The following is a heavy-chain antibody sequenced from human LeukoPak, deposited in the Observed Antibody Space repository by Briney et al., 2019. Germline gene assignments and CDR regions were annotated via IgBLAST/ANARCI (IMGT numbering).Heavy chain of an antibody. D-gene: IGHD3-22*01. CDR1: AFTFSDYY. J-gene: IGHJ4*02. CDR3: ARDYYDSSGYYYFDY. Sequence: GGSLRLSCAASAFTFSDYYTSWIRHAPGGGLEWVLYISSSGSTIYYADSLKGRFIISRDNAKNSLYLQMNSLRAEDTVVYYCARDYYDSSGYYYFDYWGQGTLVTVSS. V-gene: IGHV3-11*01. CDR2: ISSSGSTI.